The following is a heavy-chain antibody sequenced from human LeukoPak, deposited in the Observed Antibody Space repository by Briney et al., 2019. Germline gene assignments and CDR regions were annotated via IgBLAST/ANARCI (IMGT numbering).Heavy chain of an antibody. Sequence: GASVKVSCKVSGYTLTELSMHWVRQAPGKGLEWMGGFDPEDGETIYAQKFQGRVTMTEDTSTDTAYMELSSLRSEDTAVHYCATVPGYSNYYFDYWGQGTLVTVSS. CDR2: FDPEDGET. CDR3: ATVPGYSNYYFDY. CDR1: GYTLTELS. D-gene: IGHD4-11*01. J-gene: IGHJ4*02. V-gene: IGHV1-24*01.